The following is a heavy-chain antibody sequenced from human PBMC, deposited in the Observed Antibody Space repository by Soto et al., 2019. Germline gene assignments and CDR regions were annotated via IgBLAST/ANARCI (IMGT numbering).Heavy chain of an antibody. CDR1: GDSIRNYY. V-gene: IGHV4-59*01. J-gene: IGHJ6*02. CDR3: ARGSSDRILPVEV. CDR2: ISYSGST. D-gene: IGHD6-25*01. Sequence: SETLSLTCTVSGDSIRNYYWNWIRQTPGKGLEWIGYISYSGSTSYNPSLASRVSIFIDTSKTYFSLNLNSVTAADSGVYFCARGSSDRILPVEVWGRGTTVTVSS.